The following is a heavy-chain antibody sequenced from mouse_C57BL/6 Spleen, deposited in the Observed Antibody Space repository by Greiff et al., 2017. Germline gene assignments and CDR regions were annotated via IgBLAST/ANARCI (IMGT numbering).Heavy chain of an antibody. D-gene: IGHD1-1*01. CDR1: GYSFTDYN. V-gene: IGHV1-39*01. CDR3: AGGDGSSYEFAY. Sequence: VQLKESGPELVKPGASVKISCKASGYSFTDYNMNWVKQSNGKSLEWIGVINPNYGTTSYNQKFKGKATLTVDQSSSTAYMQLNSLTSEDAAVYYCAGGDGSSYEFAYWGQGTMVTVSA. CDR2: INPNYGTT. J-gene: IGHJ3*01.